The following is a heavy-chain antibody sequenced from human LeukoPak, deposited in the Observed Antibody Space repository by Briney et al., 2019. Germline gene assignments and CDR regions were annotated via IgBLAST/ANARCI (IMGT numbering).Heavy chain of an antibody. CDR3: ARAYSGYEAFDY. V-gene: IGHV1-2*02. CDR1: GYTFIDYY. Sequence: ASVKVSCKASGYTFIDYYIHWVRQAPGQGLEWMGWINPNSGGTNYAQKFQGRVTMTRDTSITYMELSRLRSDDTAVYYCARAYSGYEAFDYWGQGTLVTVSS. CDR2: INPNSGGT. J-gene: IGHJ4*02. D-gene: IGHD5-12*01.